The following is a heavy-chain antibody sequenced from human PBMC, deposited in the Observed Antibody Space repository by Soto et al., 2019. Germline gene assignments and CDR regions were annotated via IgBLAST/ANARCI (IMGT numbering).Heavy chain of an antibody. V-gene: IGHV1-69*12. CDR3: ARAYCGGDCYSGGFWFDP. D-gene: IGHD2-21*02. CDR1: GGTFSSYA. J-gene: IGHJ5*02. CDR2: IIPIFGTA. Sequence: QVQLVQSGAEVKKPGSSVKVSCKASGGTFSSYAISWVRQAPGQGLEWMGGIIPIFGTANYAQKFQGRVTITADESTSPAYMELSSLRSEDTAVYYCARAYCGGDCYSGGFWFDPWGQGTLVTVSS.